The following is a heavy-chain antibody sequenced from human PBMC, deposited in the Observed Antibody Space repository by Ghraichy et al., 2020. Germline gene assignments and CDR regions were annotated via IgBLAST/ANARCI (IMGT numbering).Heavy chain of an antibody. Sequence: GGSLRLSCAASGFTFSSYAMSWVRQAPGKGLEWVSAISGSGGSTYYADSVKGRFTISRDNSKNTLYLQMNSLRAEDTAVYYCATCPFIFTILTGYSPDYYYYGMDVWGQGTTVTVSS. CDR1: GFTFSSYA. CDR2: ISGSGGST. V-gene: IGHV3-23*01. CDR3: ATCPFIFTILTGYSPDYYYYGMDV. D-gene: IGHD3-9*01. J-gene: IGHJ6*02.